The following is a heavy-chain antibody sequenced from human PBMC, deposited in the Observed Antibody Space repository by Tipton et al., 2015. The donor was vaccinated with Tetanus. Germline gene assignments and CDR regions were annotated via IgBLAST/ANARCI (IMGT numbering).Heavy chain of an antibody. Sequence: GSLRLSCAASGFTFSSWRMNWVRQTPGKGLEWVANMKPDGSEGYYVASARGRFTISRDNAKNSLYLQMNSLRAEDTAVYYCARDDMIGTSDYWGQGTLVTVSS. V-gene: IGHV3-7*01. CDR2: MKPDGSEG. CDR3: ARDDMIGTSDY. J-gene: IGHJ4*02. D-gene: IGHD1-1*01. CDR1: GFTFSSWR.